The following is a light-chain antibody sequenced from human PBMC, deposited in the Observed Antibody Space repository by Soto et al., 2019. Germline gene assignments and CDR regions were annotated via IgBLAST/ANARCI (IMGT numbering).Light chain of an antibody. CDR1: ESVSTN. CDR2: DAS. CDR3: QQYGSSLTWT. J-gene: IGKJ1*01. V-gene: IGKV3-20*01. Sequence: IVLTQSTATPSLSPGDRVNLSCRASESVSTNLAWYQQKPGQAPRLLIYDASSRATRIPDRFSGGGSGTDFTLTISRLEPEDFAVYYCQQYGSSLTWTCGQGTKGDIK.